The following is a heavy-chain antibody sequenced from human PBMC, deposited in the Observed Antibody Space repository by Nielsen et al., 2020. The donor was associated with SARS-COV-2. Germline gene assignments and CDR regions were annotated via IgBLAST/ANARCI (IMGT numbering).Heavy chain of an antibody. CDR1: GFALSAYG. D-gene: IGHD5/OR15-5a*01. CDR2: IRMSDGAT. Sequence: GESLKISCTASGFALSAYGMDWVRQVPGRGLEWLAHIRMSDGATQYADFVRGRFTISRDNAKNSLYLQMNSLRDEDTAVYFCAKELEVCCHYMDVWGKGTTVTVSS. J-gene: IGHJ6*03. V-gene: IGHV3-48*02. CDR3: AKELEVCCHYMDV.